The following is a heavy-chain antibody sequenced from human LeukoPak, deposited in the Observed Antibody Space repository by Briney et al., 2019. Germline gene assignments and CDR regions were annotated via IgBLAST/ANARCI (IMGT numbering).Heavy chain of an antibody. V-gene: IGHV3-23*01. CDR2: ISGSGGST. CDR3: ANPLWQQPEHNWFDP. D-gene: IGHD6-13*01. CDR1: GFTFSSYA. J-gene: IGHJ5*02. Sequence: GGSLRLTCAASGFTFSSYALSWVRQAPCRELEGVSAISGSGGSTYYADSVKGRFTISRDNSKNTLYLQMNSLRAEDTAVYYCANPLWQQPEHNWFDPWGQGTLVTVSS.